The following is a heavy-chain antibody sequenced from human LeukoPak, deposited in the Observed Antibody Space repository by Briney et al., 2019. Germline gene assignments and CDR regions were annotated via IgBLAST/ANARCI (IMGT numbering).Heavy chain of an antibody. CDR2: IFYSGST. V-gene: IGHV4-39*01. J-gene: IGHJ4*02. CDR3: ARWVGLGRYADY. CDR1: GGSISSSSYY. Sequence: SETLSLTCSVSGGSISSSSYYWAWIRQPPGKGLEWVGSIFYSGSTFYNPSLKSRVTISVDTSKNQFSLKLSSVTAADTAVYYCARWVGLGRYADYLGQGTLVTVSS. D-gene: IGHD3-10*01.